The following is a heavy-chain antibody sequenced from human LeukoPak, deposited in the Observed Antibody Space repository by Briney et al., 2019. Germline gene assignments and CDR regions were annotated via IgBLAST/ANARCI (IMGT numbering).Heavy chain of an antibody. CDR2: INHSGST. CDR1: GGSFSRYS. CDR3: ARVVGKYSSSWYY. D-gene: IGHD6-13*01. Sequence: SETLSLTCAVYGGSFSRYSWSWIRQPPGKGLEWIGEINHSGSTNYNPSLKGRVTISVDTSKNQFSLKLRSVTAADTAVHYCARVVGKYSSSWYYWGQGTLVTVSS. J-gene: IGHJ4*02. V-gene: IGHV4-34*01.